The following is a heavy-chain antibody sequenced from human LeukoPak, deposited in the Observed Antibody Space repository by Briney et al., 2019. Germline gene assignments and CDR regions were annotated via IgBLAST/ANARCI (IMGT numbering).Heavy chain of an antibody. D-gene: IGHD3-22*01. Sequence: SETLSLTCTVSGGSISSYYWSWIRQPPGKGLEWIGYIYYSGSTNYNPSLKSRVTISVDTSKNQFSLKLSSVTAADTAVHYCARDPYDSSGYQSYFQHWGQGTLVTVSS. CDR1: GGSISSYY. CDR3: ARDPYDSSGYQSYFQH. V-gene: IGHV4-59*01. J-gene: IGHJ1*01. CDR2: IYYSGST.